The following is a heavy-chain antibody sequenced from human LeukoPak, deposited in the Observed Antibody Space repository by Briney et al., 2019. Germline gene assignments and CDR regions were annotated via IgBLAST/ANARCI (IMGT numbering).Heavy chain of an antibody. CDR2: IYSGGST. CDR3: ASFCYYDDAFDI. CDR1: GFTVSSNY. V-gene: IGHV3-66*01. Sequence: GGSLRLSCAASGFTVSSNYMSWVRQAPGKGLEWVSVIYSGGSTYYADSVKGRFTISRDNSKNTLYLQMNSLRAEDTAVYYCASFCYYDDAFDIWGQGTMVTVSS. J-gene: IGHJ3*02. D-gene: IGHD3-22*01.